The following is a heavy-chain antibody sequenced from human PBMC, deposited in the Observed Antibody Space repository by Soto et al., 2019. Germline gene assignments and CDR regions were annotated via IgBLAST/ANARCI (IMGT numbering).Heavy chain of an antibody. V-gene: IGHV1-2*02. J-gene: IGHJ4*02. D-gene: IGHD6-13*01. CDR1: GYTFTGYY. Sequence: QVQLVQSGAEVKKPGASVKVSCKASGYTFTGYYMHWVRQAPGQGLEWMGWINPNSGGTNYAQKFQGRVTMTRETSISTGYLELSRLRSDGTAVYYCARGGRAAAGTRASQVGGYWGQGTLVTVSS. CDR2: INPNSGGT. CDR3: ARGGRAAAGTRASQVGGY.